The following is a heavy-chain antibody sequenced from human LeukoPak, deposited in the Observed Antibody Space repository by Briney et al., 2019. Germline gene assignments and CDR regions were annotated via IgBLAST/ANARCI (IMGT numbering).Heavy chain of an antibody. CDR1: GGSISSSSYY. J-gene: IGHJ6*03. V-gene: IGHV4-39*01. Sequence: SETLSLTCTVSGGSISSSSYYWGWIRQPPGKGLEWIGSIYYSGSTYYNPSLKSRVTISVDTSKSQFSLKLSSVTAADTAVYYCASLRTGSLSSSGWLGYYYYYMDVWGKGTTVTVSS. D-gene: IGHD6-19*01. CDR2: IYYSGST. CDR3: ASLRTGSLSSSGWLGYYYYYMDV.